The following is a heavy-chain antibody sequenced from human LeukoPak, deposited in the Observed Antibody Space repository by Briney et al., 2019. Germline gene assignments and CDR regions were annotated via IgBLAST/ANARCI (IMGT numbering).Heavy chain of an antibody. D-gene: IGHD6-13*01. CDR1: GFTFSSYG. CDR3: AKQRLAAAGWLDY. J-gene: IGHJ4*02. CDR2: IRYDGSNK. Sequence: GGSLRLPCAASGFTFSSYGMHWVRQAPGKGLEGVAFIRYDGSNKYYADSVKGRFTISRDNSKNTLYLQMNSLRAEDTAVYYCAKQRLAAAGWLDYWGQGTLVTVSS. V-gene: IGHV3-30*02.